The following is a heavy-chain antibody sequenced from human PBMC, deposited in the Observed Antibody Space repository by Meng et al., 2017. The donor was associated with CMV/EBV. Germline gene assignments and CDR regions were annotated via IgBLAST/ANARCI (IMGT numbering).Heavy chain of an antibody. Sequence: QVQLQQWGAGLLKPSETLSPTCAVYGGSFSGYYWSWIRQPPGKGLEWIGEINHNGSTNYNPSLKSRVTISVDTSKNQFSLKLSSVTAADTAVYYCARGLMVRGSRVNWFDPWGQGTLVTVSS. D-gene: IGHD3-10*01. J-gene: IGHJ5*02. V-gene: IGHV4-34*01. CDR2: INHNGST. CDR1: GGSFSGYY. CDR3: ARGLMVRGSRVNWFDP.